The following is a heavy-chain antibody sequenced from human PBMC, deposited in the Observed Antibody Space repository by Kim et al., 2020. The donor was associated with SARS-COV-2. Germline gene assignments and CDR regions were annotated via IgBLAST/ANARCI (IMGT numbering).Heavy chain of an antibody. D-gene: IGHD3-10*01. CDR1: GFTFSSYG. V-gene: IGHV3-30*18. CDR2: ISYDGSTK. CDR3: AKDPRTGSTLAHTYYG. J-gene: IGHJ6*01. Sequence: GGSLRLSCAASGFTFSSYGMHWVRQAPGKGLEWVAVISYDGSTKYYADSVKGRFTISRDNSKNTLYLQMNSLTAEDTAVYYCAKDPRTGSTLAHTYYG.